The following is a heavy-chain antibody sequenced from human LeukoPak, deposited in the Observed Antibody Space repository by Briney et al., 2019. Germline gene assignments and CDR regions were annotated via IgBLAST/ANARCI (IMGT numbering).Heavy chain of an antibody. CDR3: VRGHWGFDY. CDR1: GFNPSDHF. J-gene: IGHJ4*02. CDR2: SGNRADRYTT. D-gene: IGHD7-27*01. V-gene: IGHV3-72*01. Sequence: GGSLRLSCAASGFNPSDHFMDWVRQTPERGLEWVGRSGNRADRYTTQYAASVKGRFTISRDESNYSLYLHMGSLRTEDTAVYYCVRGHWGFDYWGRGTLVTVSS.